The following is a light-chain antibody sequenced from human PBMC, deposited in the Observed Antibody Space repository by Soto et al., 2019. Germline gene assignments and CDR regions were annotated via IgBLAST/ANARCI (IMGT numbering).Light chain of an antibody. J-gene: IGKJ1*01. V-gene: IGKV3-20*01. Sequence: EIVLTQSAVTLSLSPGERATLSCKASQSVTNSELAWYQQRPGQAPRLLIYGASSRATGIPDRFSGGGSGTDFTLTISRLEPEDFAVYYCQQHGATFGQGTKVDIK. CDR2: GAS. CDR1: QSVTNSE. CDR3: QQHGAT.